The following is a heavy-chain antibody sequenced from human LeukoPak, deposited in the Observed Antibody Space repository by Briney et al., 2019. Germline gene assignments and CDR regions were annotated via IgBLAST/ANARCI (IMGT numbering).Heavy chain of an antibody. D-gene: IGHD3-9*01. CDR1: GFTFSSYG. J-gene: IGHJ3*02. CDR2: IWYDGSNK. Sequence: GGSLRLSCAASGFTFSSYGMHWVRQAPGKGLEWVAVIWYDGSNKYYADSVKGRFTISRDNSKNTLHLQMNSLRAEDTAVYYCARDQAQKVLRYFDWAPDAFDIWGQGTMVTVSS. CDR3: ARDQAQKVLRYFDWAPDAFDI. V-gene: IGHV3-33*01.